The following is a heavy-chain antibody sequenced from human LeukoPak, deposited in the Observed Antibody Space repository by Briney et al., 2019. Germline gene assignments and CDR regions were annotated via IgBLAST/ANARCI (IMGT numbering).Heavy chain of an antibody. J-gene: IGHJ6*02. CDR2: ISGGGDPT. CDR3: ARDSSGWYVSYYYCMDV. Sequence: GGSLRLSCAASGFTFNNYVMSWVRQAPGKGLEWVSAISGGGDPTYYADSVKGRFTISRDNAKNSLYLQMNSLRAEDTAVYYCARDSSGWYVSYYYCMDVWGQGTTVTVSS. D-gene: IGHD6-19*01. V-gene: IGHV3-23*01. CDR1: GFTFNNYV.